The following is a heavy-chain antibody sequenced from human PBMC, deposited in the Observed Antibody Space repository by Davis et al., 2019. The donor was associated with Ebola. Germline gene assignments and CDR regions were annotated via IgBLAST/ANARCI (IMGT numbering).Heavy chain of an antibody. D-gene: IGHD3-22*01. CDR1: GGSISSYY. J-gene: IGHJ4*02. CDR3: ARHVGGYYFFDY. CDR2: IYTSGST. V-gene: IGHV4-4*07. Sequence: PGGSLRLSCTVSGGSISSYYWSWIRQPAGKGLEWIGHIYTSGSTNYNPSLKSRVTISVDTSKNQFSLKLSSVTAADTAVYYCARHVGGYYFFDYWGQGTLVTVSS.